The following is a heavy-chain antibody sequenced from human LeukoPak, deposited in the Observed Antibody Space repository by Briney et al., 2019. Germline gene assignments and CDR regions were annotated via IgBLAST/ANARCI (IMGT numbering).Heavy chain of an antibody. J-gene: IGHJ4*02. Sequence: PGGSLRLSCAASGFPVSSNYMSWGRQAPGKGLEWVSVIYRDDTTYYADSVKGRFTIFRDNSKNTLYLQMNSLRDDDTAVYYCARAPYGVGYTAERDYWGQGTLVTVSS. D-gene: IGHD3-16*02. CDR3: ARAPYGVGYTAERDY. CDR1: GFPVSSNY. CDR2: IYRDDTT. V-gene: IGHV3-53*01.